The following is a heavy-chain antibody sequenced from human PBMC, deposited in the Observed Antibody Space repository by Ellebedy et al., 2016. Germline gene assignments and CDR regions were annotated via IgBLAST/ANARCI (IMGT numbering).Heavy chain of an antibody. CDR1: GFTFSSYA. V-gene: IGHV3-23*01. D-gene: IGHD2-2*01. J-gene: IGHJ6*03. CDR3: AKSPCSSTSCYDYYYYMDV. CDR2: ISGSGGST. Sequence: GGSLRLSXAASGFTFSSYAMSWVRQAPGKGLEWVSAISGSGGSTYYADSVKGRFTISRDNSKNTLYLQMNSLRAEDTAVYYCAKSPCSSTSCYDYYYYMDVWGKGTTVTVSS.